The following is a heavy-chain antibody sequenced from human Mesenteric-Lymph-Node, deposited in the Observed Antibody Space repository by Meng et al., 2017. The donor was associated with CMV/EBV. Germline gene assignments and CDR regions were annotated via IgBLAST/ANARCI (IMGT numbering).Heavy chain of an antibody. V-gene: IGHV4-59*01. CDR3: ARVGSSTTSRRRYAMDV. CDR2: ISYTGSSGST. Sequence: SETLSLTCTISGGSLRKYYWSWIRQPPGKGLEWIGYISYTGSSGSTNDSPSLKGRVTMSLDTSKNQFSLKLASVTAADTAVYYCARVGSSTTSRRRYAMDVWGQGTRVTVSS. J-gene: IGHJ6*02. D-gene: IGHD2/OR15-2a*01. CDR1: GGSLRKYY.